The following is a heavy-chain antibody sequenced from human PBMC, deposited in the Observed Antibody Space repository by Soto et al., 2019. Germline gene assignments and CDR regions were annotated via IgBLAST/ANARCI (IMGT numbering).Heavy chain of an antibody. V-gene: IGHV4-59*08. Sequence: PSETLSLTCTVSGGSISSYYWSWIRQPPGKGLEWIGYIYYSGSTNYNPSLKSRVTISVDTSKNQFPLKLSSVTAADTAVYYCARHTGDFWSGYHISPNYYYMDVWGKGTTVTVSS. CDR3: ARHTGDFWSGYHISPNYYYMDV. J-gene: IGHJ6*03. CDR1: GGSISSYY. CDR2: IYYSGST. D-gene: IGHD3-3*01.